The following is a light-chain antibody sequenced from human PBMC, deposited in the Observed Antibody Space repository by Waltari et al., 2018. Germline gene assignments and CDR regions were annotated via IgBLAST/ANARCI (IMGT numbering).Light chain of an antibody. J-gene: IGLJ2*01. CDR2: DVP. CDR3: TAYTTTSTLVL. V-gene: IGLV2-14*03. CDR1: TSDIGGYNY. Sequence: QSALTQPASVSGSPGQSITISCTGTTSDIGGYNYVSWYQQHPGRAPKLMIYDVPDRPSGVSIRCSGSKSGNTASLTISGLRAEDEAYYYCTAYTTTSTLVLFGGGTKLTVL.